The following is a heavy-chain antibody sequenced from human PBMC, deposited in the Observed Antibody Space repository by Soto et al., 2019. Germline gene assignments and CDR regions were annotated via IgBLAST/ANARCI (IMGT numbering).Heavy chain of an antibody. CDR2: LYSGGST. J-gene: IGHJ2*01. CDR3: ARSGQTGEHYWYFDL. Sequence: VQLVESGGGVVQPGRSLRLSCAASGFTFSTNYMTWVRQAPGKGLEWVSLLYSGGSTYYADSVKGRFTISRDNSKNTLYLQMNSLRAEDTAVYYCARSGQTGEHYWYFDLWGRGTLVTVSS. V-gene: IGHV3-66*01. D-gene: IGHD7-27*01. CDR1: GFTFSTNY.